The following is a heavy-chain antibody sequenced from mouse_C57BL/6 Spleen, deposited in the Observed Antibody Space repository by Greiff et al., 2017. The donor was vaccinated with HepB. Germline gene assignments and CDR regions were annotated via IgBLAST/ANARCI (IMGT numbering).Heavy chain of an antibody. Sequence: VQLQQSGAELVRPGTSVKVSCKASGYAFTNYLIEWVKQRPGQGLEWIGVINPGSGGNNYNEKFKGKATLTADKSSSTAYMQLSSLKSEDSAVYFCARRRPIYYDYDVGDYWGQGTSVTVSS. CDR2: INPGSGGN. D-gene: IGHD2-4*01. CDR3: ARRRPIYYDYDVGDY. J-gene: IGHJ4*01. V-gene: IGHV1-54*01. CDR1: GYAFTNYL.